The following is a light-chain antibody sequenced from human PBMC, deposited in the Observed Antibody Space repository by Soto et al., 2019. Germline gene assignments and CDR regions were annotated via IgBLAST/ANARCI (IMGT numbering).Light chain of an antibody. J-gene: IGKJ4*01. CDR1: QSISSY. CDR2: AAS. CDR3: QQSYGSPLT. Sequence: DIQMTQSPSSLSSSVGDRVTITCRASQSISSYFNWYQQRPGKAPNNLIYAASSLQSGVPSRLSGSGSGTDFTLTISKLQPEDVATYYCQQSYGSPLTFGGGTKVEIK. V-gene: IGKV1-39*01.